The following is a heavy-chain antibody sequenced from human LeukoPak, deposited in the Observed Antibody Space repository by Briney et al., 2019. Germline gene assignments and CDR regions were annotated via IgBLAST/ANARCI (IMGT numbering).Heavy chain of an antibody. CDR3: VREVRAAPYYYGMDV. J-gene: IGHJ6*02. D-gene: IGHD2-15*01. V-gene: IGHV4-4*07. CDR1: GGSISSYY. CDR2: IYTSGST. Sequence: SETLSLTCTVSGGSISSYYWSWIRQPAGKGLEWIGRIYTSGSTNYNPSLKSRVTMSVDTSKNQFSLKLSSVTAADTAVYYCVREVRAAPYYYGMDVWGQGTTVTVSS.